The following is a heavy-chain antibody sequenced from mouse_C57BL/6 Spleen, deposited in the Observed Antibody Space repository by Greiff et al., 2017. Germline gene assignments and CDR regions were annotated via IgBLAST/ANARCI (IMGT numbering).Heavy chain of an antibody. CDR2: IDPSDSYT. CDR3: ARHYGLAY. D-gene: IGHD1-1*01. CDR1: GYTFTSYW. V-gene: IGHV1-50*01. J-gene: IGHJ3*01. Sequence: QVQLQQPGAELVKPGASVKLSCKASGYTFTSYWMQWVKQRPGQGLEWIGEIDPSDSYTNYNQKFKGKATLTVDTSSSTAYMQLSSLTSEDSAVYDCARHYGLAYWGQGTLVTVSA.